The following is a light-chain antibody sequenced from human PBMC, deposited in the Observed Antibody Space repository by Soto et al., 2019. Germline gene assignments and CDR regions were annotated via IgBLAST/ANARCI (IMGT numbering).Light chain of an antibody. CDR3: CSYAGSTTRVQ. J-gene: IGLJ2*01. V-gene: IGLV2-14*01. CDR2: EVS. Sequence: QSVLTQPASVSGTPGQSITISCTGSNSDVGIYDFVSWYQHHPGRAPKLIVSEVSHRPSGVSNRFSGSKSGNTASLTISGLQSEDEADYYCCSYAGSTTRVQFGGGTKLTVL. CDR1: NSDVGIYDF.